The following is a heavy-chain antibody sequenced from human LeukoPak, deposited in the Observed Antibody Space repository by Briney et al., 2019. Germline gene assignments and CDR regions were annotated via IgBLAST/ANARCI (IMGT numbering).Heavy chain of an antibody. J-gene: IGHJ4*02. CDR3: ARDQTAGYSDY. Sequence: GGSLRLSCAASGFTFSSYAMHWVRQAPGKGLDWVAVISRGGTNKYYADSVKGRFTISRDNSKNTVYLQMNSQSAEDTAVYYCARDQTAGYSDYWGQGTLVTVSS. CDR2: ISRGGTNK. CDR1: GFTFSSYA. D-gene: IGHD3-22*01. V-gene: IGHV3-30*03.